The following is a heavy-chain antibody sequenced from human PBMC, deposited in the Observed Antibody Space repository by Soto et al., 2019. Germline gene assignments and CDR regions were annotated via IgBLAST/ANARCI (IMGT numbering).Heavy chain of an antibody. V-gene: IGHV4-59*01. CDR3: AGVGAKYYGSGSLHYYYGMDV. D-gene: IGHD3-10*01. CDR2: IYYSGST. J-gene: IGHJ6*02. Sequence: SETLSLTCTVSGGSISSYYWSWIRQPPGKGLEWIGYIYYSGSTDYNPSLKSRVTISVDTSKNQFSLKLSSVTAADTAVYYCAGVGAKYYGSGSLHYYYGMDVWGQGTTVTVSS. CDR1: GGSISSYY.